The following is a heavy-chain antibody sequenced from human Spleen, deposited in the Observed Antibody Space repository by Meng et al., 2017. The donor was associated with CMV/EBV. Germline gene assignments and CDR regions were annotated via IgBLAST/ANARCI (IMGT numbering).Heavy chain of an antibody. CDR3: AKGRDFWSGFDY. Sequence: GESLKISCAASGFTFSSYWMSWVRQAPGKGLEWVSSISSSSSYIYYADSVKGRFTISRDNAKNSLYLQMNSLRAEDTAVYYCAKGRDFWSGFDYWGQGTLVTVSS. V-gene: IGHV3-21*01. J-gene: IGHJ4*02. D-gene: IGHD3-3*01. CDR2: ISSSSSYI. CDR1: GFTFSSYW.